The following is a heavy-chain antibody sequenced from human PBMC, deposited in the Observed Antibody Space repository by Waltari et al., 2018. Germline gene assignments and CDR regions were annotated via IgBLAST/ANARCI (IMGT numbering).Heavy chain of an antibody. CDR3: ARDRGYSSSWGY. V-gene: IGHV3-53*01. CDR2: VYSSGTT. CDR1: GFPVSTTY. D-gene: IGHD6-13*01. J-gene: IGHJ4*02. Sequence: EVQLVESGGGLIQPGGSLRISWAASGFPVSTTYLSWVRQAPGKGLEWVSLVYSSGTTYYADSVKGRFTISRDISKNTLYLQMNSRRGEDTAVYYCARDRGYSSSWGYWGQGTLVTVSS.